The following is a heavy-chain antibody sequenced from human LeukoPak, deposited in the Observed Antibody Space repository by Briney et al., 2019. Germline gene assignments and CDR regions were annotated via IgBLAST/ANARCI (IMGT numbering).Heavy chain of an antibody. CDR1: GYSFTSYW. CDR3: ARVDTAMVYYFDY. D-gene: IGHD5-18*01. V-gene: IGHV5-51*01. J-gene: IGHJ4*02. Sequence: GESLKISCKGSGYSFTSYWLGWVRQMPGKGLEWMGIIYPGDSDTRYSPSFQGQVTISADKSISNAYLQWSSLKASDTGMYYCARVDTAMVYYFDYWGQGTLVTVSS. CDR2: IYPGDSDT.